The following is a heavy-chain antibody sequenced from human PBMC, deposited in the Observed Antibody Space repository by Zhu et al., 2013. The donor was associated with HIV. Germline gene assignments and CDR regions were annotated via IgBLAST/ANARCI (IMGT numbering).Heavy chain of an antibody. V-gene: IGHV1-69*01. Sequence: QVQLVQSGAEVKKPGSSVKVSCKASGGTFSSYAISWVRQAPGQGLEWMGGIIPIFGTANYAQKFQGRVTITADESTSTAYMELSSLRSEDTAVYYCARDRLHYYDSSGYYSSAFDIWAKGQWSPSLQ. CDR2: IIPIFGTA. CDR1: GGTFSSYA. D-gene: IGHD3-22*01. CDR3: ARDRLHYYDSSGYYSSAFDI. J-gene: IGHJ3*02.